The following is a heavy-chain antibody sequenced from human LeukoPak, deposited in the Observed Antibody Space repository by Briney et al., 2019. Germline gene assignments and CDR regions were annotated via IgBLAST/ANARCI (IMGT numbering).Heavy chain of an antibody. J-gene: IGHJ5*02. Sequence: SQTLSLTCTVSGGSISSGSYYWSWIRQPAGKGLEWIGRIYTSGSTNYNPSLKSRVTISVDTSKNQFSLKLSSVTAADTPVYYCAREGGLVVVPAAFDPWGQGTLVTVSS. D-gene: IGHD2-2*01. CDR1: GGSISSGSYY. CDR3: AREGGLVVVPAAFDP. CDR2: IYTSGST. V-gene: IGHV4-61*02.